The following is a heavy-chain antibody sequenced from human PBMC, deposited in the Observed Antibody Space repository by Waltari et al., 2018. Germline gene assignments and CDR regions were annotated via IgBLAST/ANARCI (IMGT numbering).Heavy chain of an antibody. Sequence: QVHLVESGGGVVQPGRSRRLSCVGSGFTFSDQAMHWGCQAPGKGLEWVAIISYEGSNKYYADSVRGRFTISRDNSKNMLYLEMNSLRAEDTAVYYCARDLYSSGPREADSWGQGTLVAVSS. V-gene: IGHV3-30*04. CDR2: ISYEGSNK. CDR1: GFTFSDQA. D-gene: IGHD3-22*01. CDR3: ARDLYSSGPREADS. J-gene: IGHJ4*02.